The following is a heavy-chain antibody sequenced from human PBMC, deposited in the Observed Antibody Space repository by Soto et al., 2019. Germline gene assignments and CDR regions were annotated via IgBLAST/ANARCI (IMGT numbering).Heavy chain of an antibody. J-gene: IGHJ5*02. CDR3: ASITMIVVDTPAGWFDP. Sequence: PSETLSLTCTVSGGSISSGDYYWSWIRQPPGKGLEWSGYIYYSGSTYYNPSLKSRVTISVDTSKNQFSLKLSSVTAANTAVYYCASITMIVVDTPAGWFDPWGQGTLVTVSS. CDR2: IYYSGST. CDR1: GGSISSGDYY. D-gene: IGHD3-22*01. V-gene: IGHV4-30-4*01.